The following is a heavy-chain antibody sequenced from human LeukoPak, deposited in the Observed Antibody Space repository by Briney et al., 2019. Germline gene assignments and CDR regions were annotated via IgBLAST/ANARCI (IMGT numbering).Heavy chain of an antibody. CDR1: GFTFSNAW. J-gene: IGHJ6*03. CDR2: IRSKANSYAT. CDR3: TRHTGTVGYDFWSGSGYYYMGV. V-gene: IGHV3-73*01. Sequence: PGGSLRLSCAASGFTFSNAWMSWVRQAPGKGLEWVGRIRSKANSYATAYAASVKGRFTISRDDSKNTAYLQMNSLKTEDTAVYYCTRHTGTVGYDFWSGSGYYYMGVWGKGTTVTVSS. D-gene: IGHD3-3*01.